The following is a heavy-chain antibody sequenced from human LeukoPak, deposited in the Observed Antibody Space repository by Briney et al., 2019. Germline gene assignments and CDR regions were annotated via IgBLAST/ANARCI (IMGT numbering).Heavy chain of an antibody. Sequence: GGSLRLSCAASGFTFSSYSMNWVRQAPGRGLEWVSSIRFTGSYIYYADSVKGRFTISRDDAKNLLSLQMISLRAEDTAVYYCARDRVIFGVVYYFDYWGQGTLVTVSS. D-gene: IGHD3-3*01. V-gene: IGHV3-21*01. CDR1: GFTFSSYS. J-gene: IGHJ4*02. CDR3: ARDRVIFGVVYYFDY. CDR2: IRFTGSYI.